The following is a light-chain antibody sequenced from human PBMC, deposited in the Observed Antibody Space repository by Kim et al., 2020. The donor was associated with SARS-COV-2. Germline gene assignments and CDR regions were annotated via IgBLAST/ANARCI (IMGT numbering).Light chain of an antibody. CDR1: QTINNK. J-gene: IGKJ1*01. CDR2: DAT. CDR3: QQSNDWPPLT. Sequence: SPGESATLSCRASQTINNKLVWYQQKPGQAPRLLIYDATTRATGVPARFIGSGSETDFPLTISSLQSEDFAVYYCQQSNDWPPLTFGQGTKVDIK. V-gene: IGKV3-15*01.